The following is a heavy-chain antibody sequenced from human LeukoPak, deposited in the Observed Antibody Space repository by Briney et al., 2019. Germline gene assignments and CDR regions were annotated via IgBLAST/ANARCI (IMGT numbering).Heavy chain of an antibody. J-gene: IGHJ4*02. CDR3: ATWDDYGDYVAFEY. CDR2: ISSSATYI. D-gene: IGHD4-17*01. Sequence: GGSLRLSCAGSGFTFSSYTMNWVRQAPGKGLEWVSSISSSATYIYYADSVRGRFTISRDDAKNSLFLHMNSLRAEDTAVYYCATWDDYGDYVAFEYWGQGTLVAVSS. V-gene: IGHV3-21*01. CDR1: GFTFSSYT.